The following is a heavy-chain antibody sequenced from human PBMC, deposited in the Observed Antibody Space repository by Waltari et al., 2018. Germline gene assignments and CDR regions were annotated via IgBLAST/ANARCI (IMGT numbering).Heavy chain of an antibody. D-gene: IGHD3-10*01. J-gene: IGHJ4*02. V-gene: IGHV3-30*10. Sequence: QVELVESGGGVVQPGRSLRLSCAASGFTFRTYALHWVRQAPGRGLEWVSLISYDGTKTDYTDSVKGRFTISRDNSKKTLYLQMSSLRPEDTAVYYCGRSGGPRYYYTSGSYSDYWGQGTLVTVSS. CDR2: ISYDGTKT. CDR3: GRSGGPRYYYTSGSYSDY. CDR1: GFTFRTYA.